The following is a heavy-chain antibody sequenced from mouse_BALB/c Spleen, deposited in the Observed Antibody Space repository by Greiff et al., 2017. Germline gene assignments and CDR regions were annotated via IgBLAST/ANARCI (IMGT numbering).Heavy chain of an antibody. Sequence: EVKLQESGPELVKPGASVKIPCKASGYTFTDYNMDWVKQSHGKSLEWIGDINPNNGGTIYNQKFKGKATLTVDKSSSTAYMELRSLTSEDTAVYYCARFDYDDAYWGQGTLVTVSA. CDR2: INPNNGGT. CDR1: GYTFTDYN. V-gene: IGHV1-18*01. J-gene: IGHJ3*01. D-gene: IGHD2-4*01. CDR3: ARFDYDDAY.